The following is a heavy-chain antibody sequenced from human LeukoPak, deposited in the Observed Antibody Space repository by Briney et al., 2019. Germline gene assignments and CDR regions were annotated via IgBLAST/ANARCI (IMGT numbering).Heavy chain of an antibody. V-gene: IGHV1-69*13. D-gene: IGHD5-24*01. CDR2: IIPIFGTA. CDR1: GGTFSSYA. CDR3: ARSSEMATTSFDYYYFDY. Sequence: SVKVSCKASGGTFSSYAINWVRQAPGQGLEWMGGIIPIFGTANYAQKFQGRVTITADESTSTAYMELSSLRSEDTAVYYCARSSEMATTSFDYYYFDYWGQGTLVTVSS. J-gene: IGHJ4*02.